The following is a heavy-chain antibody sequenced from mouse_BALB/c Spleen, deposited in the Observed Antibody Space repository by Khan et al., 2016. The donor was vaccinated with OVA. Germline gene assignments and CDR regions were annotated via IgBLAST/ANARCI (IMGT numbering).Heavy chain of an antibody. V-gene: IGHV9-3-1*01. CDR1: EYTLTNYG. J-gene: IGHJ3*01. D-gene: IGHD2-1*01. CDR2: INTYTGEA. CDR3: SRSNGNYWFAY. Sequence: QIQLVQSGPELKKPGETVKISCKASEYTLTNYGMNWVKQAPGKGLKWMGWINTYTGEATYADDFKGRFAFSLETSASTANLQINNLKNEDTATYFCSRSNGNYWFAYWGQGTLVTVSA.